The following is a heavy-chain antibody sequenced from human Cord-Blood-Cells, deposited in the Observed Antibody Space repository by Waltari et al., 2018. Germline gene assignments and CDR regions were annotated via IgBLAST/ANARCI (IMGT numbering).Heavy chain of an antibody. D-gene: IGHD3-10*01. V-gene: IGHV5-10-1*01. Sequence: EVQLVQSGAEVKKPGESLRISCKGSGYSFTSYWISWVRQMPGKGLEWMGRIDPRDSYTNYSPSFQGHVTISADKSISTAYLQWSSLKASDTAMYYCASQSRITMVRGNYGMDVWGQGTTVTVSS. J-gene: IGHJ6*02. CDR1: GYSFTSYW. CDR2: IDPRDSYT. CDR3: ASQSRITMVRGNYGMDV.